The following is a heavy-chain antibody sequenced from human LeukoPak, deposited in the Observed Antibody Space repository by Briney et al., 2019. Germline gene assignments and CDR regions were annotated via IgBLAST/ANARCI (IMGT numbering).Heavy chain of an antibody. Sequence: SETLSLTCTVSGGSISSYYWSWIRQPPGKGLEWIGYIYYSGSTSYNPSLKSRVTISVDTSKNQFSLKLSSVTAADTAVYYCARERAARPGYYFDYWGQGTLVTVSS. CDR1: GGSISSYY. CDR2: IYYSGST. V-gene: IGHV4-59*01. CDR3: ARERAARPGYYFDY. D-gene: IGHD6-6*01. J-gene: IGHJ4*02.